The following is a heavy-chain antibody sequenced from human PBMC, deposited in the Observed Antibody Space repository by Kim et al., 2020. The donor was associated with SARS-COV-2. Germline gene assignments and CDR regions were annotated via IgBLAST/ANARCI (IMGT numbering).Heavy chain of an antibody. J-gene: IGHJ3*02. D-gene: IGHD3-9*01. V-gene: IGHV4-34*01. CDR3: ARAPPYYDILTGKYASAFDI. Sequence: RFTISVDTSKNQFSLKLSSVTAADTAVYYCARAPPYYDILTGKYASAFDIWGQGTMVTVSS.